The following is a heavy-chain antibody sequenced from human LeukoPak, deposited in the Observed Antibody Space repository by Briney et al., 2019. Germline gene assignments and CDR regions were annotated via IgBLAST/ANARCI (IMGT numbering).Heavy chain of an antibody. Sequence: GASAKVSCKASGYTFTSYAMNWVRQAPGQGLEWMGWINTNTGNPTYAQGFTGRFVFSLDTSVSTAYLQISSLKAEDTAVYYCASLGYCSGGRCYSDYWGQGTLVTVSS. D-gene: IGHD2-15*01. CDR1: GYTFTSYA. CDR2: INTNTGNP. V-gene: IGHV7-4-1*02. J-gene: IGHJ4*02. CDR3: ASLGYCSGGRCYSDY.